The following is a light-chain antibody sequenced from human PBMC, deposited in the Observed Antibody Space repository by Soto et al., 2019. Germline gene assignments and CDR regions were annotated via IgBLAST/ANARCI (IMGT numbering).Light chain of an antibody. CDR1: SSDVGGYNY. Sequence: QSVLTQPRSVSGSPGQSVTISCTGTSSDVGGYNYVSWYQQHPGKAPKLMIYEVSKRPSGVPDRFSGSKSGNTASLTVSGLQAEDEADYYCSSYAGSNNFPYVFGTGTKVTVL. CDR2: EVS. V-gene: IGLV2-8*01. J-gene: IGLJ1*01. CDR3: SSYAGSNNFPYV.